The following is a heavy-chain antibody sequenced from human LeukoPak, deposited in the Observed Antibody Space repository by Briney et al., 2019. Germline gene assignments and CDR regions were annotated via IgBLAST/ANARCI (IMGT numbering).Heavy chain of an antibody. CDR1: GFTFTSYA. CDR3: AKEKYSSGFFDY. Sequence: HSGASLRLSCAASGFTFTSYAMSWVRQPPGKGLEWVSAISGNGGTTYYPDSVKGRFTISRDNSKNTLYLLMNSLRAEDTAVYYCAKEKYSSGFFDYWGQGTLVTVSS. V-gene: IGHV3-23*01. CDR2: ISGNGGTT. J-gene: IGHJ4*02. D-gene: IGHD6-19*01.